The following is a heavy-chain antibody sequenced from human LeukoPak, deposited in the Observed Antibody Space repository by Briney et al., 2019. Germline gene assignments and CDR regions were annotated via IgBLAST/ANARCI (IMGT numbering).Heavy chain of an antibody. CDR1: GHTFTSYA. D-gene: IGHD4-17*01. CDR2: INAGNGNT. Sequence: ASVKVSCKASGHTFTSYAMHWVRQAPGQRLEWMGWINAGNGNTKYSQKFQGRVTITRDTSASTAYMELSSLRSEDTAVYYCARDSGGTVTTSYGMDVWGQGTTVTVSS. CDR3: ARDSGGTVTTSYGMDV. V-gene: IGHV1-3*01. J-gene: IGHJ6*02.